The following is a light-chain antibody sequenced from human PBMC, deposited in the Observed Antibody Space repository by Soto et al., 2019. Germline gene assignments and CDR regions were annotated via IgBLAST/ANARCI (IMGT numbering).Light chain of an antibody. CDR1: QSVDNF. Sequence: DIVLTQSPATLSSSPGERVTLSCRASQSVDNFLAWYQQKAGQPPRLLIYDASNRASGIPARFSGSGSGTEFTLTISSLEPEDLATYYCQQRKKWPPITFGQATRLEIK. J-gene: IGKJ5*01. CDR3: QQRKKWPPIT. CDR2: DAS. V-gene: IGKV3-11*01.